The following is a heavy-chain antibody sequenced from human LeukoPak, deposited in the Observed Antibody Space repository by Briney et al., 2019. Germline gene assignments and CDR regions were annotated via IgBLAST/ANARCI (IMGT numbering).Heavy chain of an antibody. CDR2: IYYSGST. Sequence: PSETLSLTCTVSGGSVSSSRYYWGWIRQPPGKGLEWIGSIYYSGSTYYNPSLKSRVTISVDTSKNQFSLKLSSVTAADTAVYYCARVRGYSGQGRHNWFDPWGQGTLVTVSS. CDR3: ARVRGYSGQGRHNWFDP. V-gene: IGHV4-39*07. CDR1: GGSVSSSRYY. J-gene: IGHJ5*02. D-gene: IGHD5-12*01.